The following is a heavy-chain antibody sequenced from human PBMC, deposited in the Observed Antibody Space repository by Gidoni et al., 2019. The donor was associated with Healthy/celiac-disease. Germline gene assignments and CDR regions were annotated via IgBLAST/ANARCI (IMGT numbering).Heavy chain of an antibody. CDR2: IIPILGIA. CDR1: GGTFSSYT. V-gene: IGHV1-69*02. CDR3: ARGRPAVANNLDY. D-gene: IGHD6-19*01. Sequence: QAQLVQSGAEVKKPGSSVKVSCKASGGTFSSYTISWVRQAPGQGLEWMGRIIPILGIANYAQKFQGRVTITADKSTSTAYMELSSLRSEDTAVYYCARGRPAVANNLDYWGQGTLVTVSS. J-gene: IGHJ4*02.